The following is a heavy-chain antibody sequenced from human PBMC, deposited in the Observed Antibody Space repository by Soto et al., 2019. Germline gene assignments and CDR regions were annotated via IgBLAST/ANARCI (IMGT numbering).Heavy chain of an antibody. CDR3: VRGGPGGAF. Sequence: DVQLVESGGGLVRPGGSLRLSCAACGFPFSSSWMHWVRQAPGKGLLWVSHINSDGTDRKYADSVTGRFIISRDNDKNILFLQMNRLRGADTAVYFCVRGGPGGAFWGQGNLVVVSS. J-gene: IGHJ4*02. CDR2: INSDGTDR. CDR1: GFPFSSSW. D-gene: IGHD1-26*01. V-gene: IGHV3-74*01.